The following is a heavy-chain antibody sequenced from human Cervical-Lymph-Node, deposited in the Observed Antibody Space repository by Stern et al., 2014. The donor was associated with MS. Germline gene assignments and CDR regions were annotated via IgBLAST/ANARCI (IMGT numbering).Heavy chain of an antibody. D-gene: IGHD6-13*01. J-gene: IGHJ4*02. Sequence: QLQLQESGPGLVKPSQTLSLTCTVSGGSISSGGYYWSWIRQHPGKGLEWIWDIYYSGSTYYNPSLKSRVTISVDTSKNQFSLKLSSVTAADTAVYYCARSSIAAAGTESLFDYWGQGTLVTVSS. CDR2: IYYSGST. CDR1: GGSISSGGYY. CDR3: ARSSIAAAGTESLFDY. V-gene: IGHV4-31*03.